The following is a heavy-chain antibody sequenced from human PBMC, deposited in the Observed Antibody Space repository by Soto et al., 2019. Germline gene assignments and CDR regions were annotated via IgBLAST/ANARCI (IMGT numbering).Heavy chain of an antibody. CDR3: ATGFYDILTGYYKPEYFQH. CDR1: GYTLTELS. Sequence: ASVKLSCKFSGYTLTELSIHWVRQAPGKGLEWMGGFDPEDGETIYAQKFQGRVTMTEDTSTDTAYMELSSLRSEDTAVYYCATGFYDILTGYYKPEYFQHWGQGTLVT. J-gene: IGHJ1*01. CDR2: FDPEDGET. V-gene: IGHV1-24*01. D-gene: IGHD3-9*01.